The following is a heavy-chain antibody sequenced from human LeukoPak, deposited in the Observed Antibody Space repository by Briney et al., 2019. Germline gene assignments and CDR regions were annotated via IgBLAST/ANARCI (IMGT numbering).Heavy chain of an antibody. CDR1: GFSFRSYS. V-gene: IGHV3-7*01. J-gene: IGHJ5*02. CDR2: IKQDGSEK. CDR3: TRDRNYGSGRERWFDP. Sequence: PGGSLRLSCVASGFSFRSYSMNWVRQAPGKGLEWVANIKQDGSEKYYVDSVKGRFTISRDNAKNSVYLQMNSLRAEDTAVYYCTRDRNYGSGRERWFDPWGLGTLVTVSS. D-gene: IGHD3-10*01.